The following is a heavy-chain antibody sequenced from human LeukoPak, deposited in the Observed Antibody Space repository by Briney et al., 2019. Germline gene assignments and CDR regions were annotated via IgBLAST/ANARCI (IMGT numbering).Heavy chain of an antibody. CDR1: GGSISSSNW. V-gene: IGHV4-4*02. CDR2: IYHSGRT. D-gene: IGHD3-22*01. Sequence: SETLSLTCAVSGGSISSSNWWSWVRQPPGKGLEWIGEIYHSGRTNYNPSLKSRVTISVDKSKNQFSLKLSSVTAADTAVYYCARDDYYDQLGAVFDIWGQGTMVTVSS. CDR3: ARDDYYDQLGAVFDI. J-gene: IGHJ3*02.